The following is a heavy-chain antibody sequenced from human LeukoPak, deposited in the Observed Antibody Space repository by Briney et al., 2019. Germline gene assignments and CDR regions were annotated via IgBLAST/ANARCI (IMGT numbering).Heavy chain of an antibody. J-gene: IGHJ4*02. V-gene: IGHV3-30*02. CDR2: IQYEHGTDK. D-gene: IGHD6-19*01. CDR3: AKEGSSGWAYFDY. CDR1: GFTFRSYG. Sequence: GGSLRLSCAASGFTFRSYGMHWVRQAPGKGLEWVAFIQYEHGTDKFYADSVRGRFTISRDNSKNTLFLQMNTLRVEDSAVYYCAKEGSSGWAYFDYWGQGTLVTVSS.